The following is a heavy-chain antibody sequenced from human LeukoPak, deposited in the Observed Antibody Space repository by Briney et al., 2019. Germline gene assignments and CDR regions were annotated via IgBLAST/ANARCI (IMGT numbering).Heavy chain of an antibody. CDR3: ARDYYGSGRTLIFDY. CDR1: GFTFSDYY. Sequence: PGGSLRLSCAASGFTFSDYYMSWIRQAPGKGLEWVSYISSSSYTNYADSVKGRFTISRDNAKNSLYLQMNSLRAEDTAVYYCARDYYGSGRTLIFDYWGQGTLVTVSS. J-gene: IGHJ4*02. V-gene: IGHV3-11*05. CDR2: ISSSSYT. D-gene: IGHD3-10*01.